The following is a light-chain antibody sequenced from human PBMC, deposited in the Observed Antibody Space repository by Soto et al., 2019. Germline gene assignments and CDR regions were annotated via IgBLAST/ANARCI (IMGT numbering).Light chain of an antibody. Sequence: EIVLTQSPGTLSLSPGERATLSCRASQSVSSTYLAWYQQKPGQAPRLLIYGASSRATGIPDRFSGSGSGTDFTLTISRLEPEDFALYYCQQYGSSPPTVGQGTKVDI. J-gene: IGKJ1*01. CDR3: QQYGSSPPT. CDR1: QSVSSTY. CDR2: GAS. V-gene: IGKV3-20*01.